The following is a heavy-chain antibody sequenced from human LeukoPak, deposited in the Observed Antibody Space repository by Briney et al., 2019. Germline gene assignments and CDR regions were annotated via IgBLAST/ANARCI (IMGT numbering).Heavy chain of an antibody. CDR2: IIPILDTA. J-gene: IGHJ3*02. Sequence: GASVKASCKASGGTFSSYAISWVRQAPGQGLEWMGRIIPILDTANYAQKFQGRVTITADKSTSTAYMELSSLRSEDTAVYYCAREEVVVAATGAFDIWGRGTMVTVSS. V-gene: IGHV1-69*04. D-gene: IGHD2-15*01. CDR1: GGTFSSYA. CDR3: AREEVVVAATGAFDI.